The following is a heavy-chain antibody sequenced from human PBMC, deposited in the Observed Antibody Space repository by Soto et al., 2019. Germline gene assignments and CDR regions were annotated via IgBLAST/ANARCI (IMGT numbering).Heavy chain of an antibody. Sequence: DVQLLESGGGLVQPGGSLRLSCAASGFNFKNYAMTWVRQAPGKGLEWVSTISKDNGDDTYYEDSVKGRFTISRDNSRSMVYIQMNSLRVEDTARYYCTKLSADTSYRQSDCWGQGTQVTVSS. CDR3: TKLSADTSYRQSDC. J-gene: IGHJ4*02. CDR1: GFNFKNYA. CDR2: ISKDNGDDT. V-gene: IGHV3-23*01.